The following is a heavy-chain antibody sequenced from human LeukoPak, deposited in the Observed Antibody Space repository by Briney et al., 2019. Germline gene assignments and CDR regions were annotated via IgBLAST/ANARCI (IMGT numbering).Heavy chain of an antibody. CDR2: ISWNSGSI. CDR1: GFTFDDYA. CDR3: AKAAERWPYYYVDV. D-gene: IGHD2-15*01. J-gene: IGHJ6*03. Sequence: PGRSLRLSCAASGFTFDDYAMHWVRQAPGKGLEWVSGISWNSGSIGYADSVKGRFTISRDNAKNSLYLQMNSLRAEDMALYYCAKAAERWPYYYVDVWGKGTTVTVSS. V-gene: IGHV3-9*03.